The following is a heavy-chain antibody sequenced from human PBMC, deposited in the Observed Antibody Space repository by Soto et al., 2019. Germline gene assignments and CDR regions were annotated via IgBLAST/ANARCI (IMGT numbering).Heavy chain of an antibody. CDR2: IISSSSTI. CDR3: ARDSSITIFGVVIKGPPSYYYGMDV. V-gene: IGHV3-48*02. D-gene: IGHD3-3*01. CDR1: GFHFSSYS. J-gene: IGHJ6*02. Sequence: GGSPILSCAASGFHFSSYSMNWIRQAPEKGHERVSYIISSSSTIYYADSVKGRFTISRDNAKNSLYLQMNSLRDEDTAVYYCARDSSITIFGVVIKGPPSYYYGMDVWGQGTTVTVSS.